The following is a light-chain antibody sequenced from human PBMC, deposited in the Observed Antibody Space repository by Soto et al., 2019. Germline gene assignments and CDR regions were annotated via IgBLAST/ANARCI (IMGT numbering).Light chain of an antibody. CDR2: DAS. CDR3: QQRAGSST. Sequence: EIVLTQSPVTLSLSPGERATLSCRASQTVSNQLAWYQQKPGQAPRLLIYDASRRVTGIPARFSGSGSGTDFTLTLSSLEPEDFAVCYCQQRAGSSTFGQGTRLEIK. V-gene: IGKV3-11*01. CDR1: QTVSNQ. J-gene: IGKJ5*01.